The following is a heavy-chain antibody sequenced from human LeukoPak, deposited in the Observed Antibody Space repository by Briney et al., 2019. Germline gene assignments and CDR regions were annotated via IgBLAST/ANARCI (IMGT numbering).Heavy chain of an antibody. CDR1: GGSISSSSYY. CDR2: IYYSGRT. D-gene: IGHD3-10*01. CDR3: ARHAAGGNYGLHFDY. J-gene: IGHJ4*02. V-gene: IGHV4-39*01. Sequence: SETLSLTCTVSGGSISSSSYYWGWIRQPPGEGLQWIGSIYYSGRTYYKPSLKSRVTISVDTSKNQFSLKLSSVTAADTAVYYCARHAAGGNYGLHFDYWGQGTLVTVSS.